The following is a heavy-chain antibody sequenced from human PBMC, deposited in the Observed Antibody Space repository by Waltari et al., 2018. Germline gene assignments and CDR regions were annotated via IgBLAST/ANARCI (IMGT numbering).Heavy chain of an antibody. CDR2: ISSSSSTI. V-gene: IGHV3-48*04. CDR1: GFTFSSYS. D-gene: IGHD2-2*01. CDR3: AGCPLYQLHYYFDY. Sequence: EVQLVESGGGLVQPGGSLRLSCAASGFTFSSYSMNWVRQAPGKGLEWVSYISSSSSTIYYADSVKGRFTISRDNAKNSLYLQMNSLRAEDTAVYYCAGCPLYQLHYYFDYWGQGTLVTVSS. J-gene: IGHJ4*02.